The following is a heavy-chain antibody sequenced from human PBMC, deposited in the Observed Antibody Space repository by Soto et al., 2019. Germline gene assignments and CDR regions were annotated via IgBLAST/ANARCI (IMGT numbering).Heavy chain of an antibody. CDR2: ISSTATYT. Sequence: QVHLVESGGGLVKPGGSLRLSCAVSGFSFSDHYMNWIRQAPGKGLEWLSYISSTATYTNYADSVRGRFTISRDSAKNSLYLDMNGLRAEDTAVYYCARARLVVEGRFDYWGQGTLVTVSS. CDR1: GFSFSDHY. D-gene: IGHD3-22*01. V-gene: IGHV3-11*06. CDR3: ARARLVVEGRFDY. J-gene: IGHJ4*02.